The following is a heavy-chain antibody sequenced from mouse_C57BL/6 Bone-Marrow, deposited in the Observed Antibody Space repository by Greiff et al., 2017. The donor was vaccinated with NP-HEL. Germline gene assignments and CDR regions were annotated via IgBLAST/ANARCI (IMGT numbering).Heavy chain of an antibody. Sequence: QVQLQQSGAELVKPGASVKMSCKASGYTFTSYWITWVKQRPGQGLEWIGDIYPGSGSTNYNEKFKSKATLTVDTSSSTAYMQLSSLTSEDSAVYYCARSKNYGSVFDYWGQGTTLTVSS. D-gene: IGHD1-1*01. V-gene: IGHV1-55*01. CDR1: GYTFTSYW. CDR2: IYPGSGST. J-gene: IGHJ2*01. CDR3: ARSKNYGSVFDY.